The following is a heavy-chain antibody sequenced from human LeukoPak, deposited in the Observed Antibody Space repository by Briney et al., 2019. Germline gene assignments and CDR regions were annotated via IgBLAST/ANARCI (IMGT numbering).Heavy chain of an antibody. CDR3: ARERQHYYGSGSYYNLFEY. Sequence: ASVNVSCKASGGTFSSYAISWVRQAPGQGLEWMGGIIPISGTANYAQKFQGRVTITADESTTTAYMELSSLRYEDTAVYYCARERQHYYGSGSYYNLFEYWGQGTLVTVSS. CDR2: IIPISGTA. D-gene: IGHD3-10*01. J-gene: IGHJ4*02. V-gene: IGHV1-69*13. CDR1: GGTFSSYA.